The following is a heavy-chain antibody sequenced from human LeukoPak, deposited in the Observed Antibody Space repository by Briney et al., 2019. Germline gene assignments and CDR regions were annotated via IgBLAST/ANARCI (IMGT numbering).Heavy chain of an antibody. J-gene: IGHJ4*02. D-gene: IGHD3-16*01. CDR1: GYSFTSYW. CDR3: ATTRGGNYHWDY. Sequence: GESLKISCQGSGYSFTSYWIGWVRQMPGKGLEWMGIMYPLNSDIRYKPSFEGQVTMSADMSTKTAYLQWSSLKASDTAIYYCATTRGGNYHWDYWGQGTLVTVSS. V-gene: IGHV5-51*01. CDR2: MYPLNSDI.